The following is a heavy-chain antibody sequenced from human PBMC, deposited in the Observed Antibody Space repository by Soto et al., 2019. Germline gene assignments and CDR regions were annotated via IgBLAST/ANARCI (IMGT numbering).Heavy chain of an antibody. CDR3: AKSLSLLWFGELDY. D-gene: IGHD3-10*01. J-gene: IGHJ4*02. CDR2: ISYDGSNK. Sequence: QVQLVESGGGVVQPGRSLRLSCAASGFTFSSYGMHWVRQAPGKGLEWVAVISYDGSNKYYADSVKGRFAISRDNSKNTLYLQMNSLRAEDTAVYYCAKSLSLLWFGELDYWGQGTLVTVSS. CDR1: GFTFSSYG. V-gene: IGHV3-30*18.